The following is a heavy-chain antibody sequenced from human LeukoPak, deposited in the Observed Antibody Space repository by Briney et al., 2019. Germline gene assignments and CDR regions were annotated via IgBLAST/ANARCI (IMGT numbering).Heavy chain of an antibody. CDR2: INHSGST. Sequence: SETLSLTCAVYGGSFSGYYWSWIRQPPGKGLEWIGEINHSGSTNYNPSLKSRVTISVDTSKNQFSLKLSSATAADTAVYYCARLKNGRNYWGQGTLVTVSS. V-gene: IGHV4-34*01. J-gene: IGHJ4*02. CDR3: ARLKNGRNY. CDR1: GGSFSGYY. D-gene: IGHD2-8*01.